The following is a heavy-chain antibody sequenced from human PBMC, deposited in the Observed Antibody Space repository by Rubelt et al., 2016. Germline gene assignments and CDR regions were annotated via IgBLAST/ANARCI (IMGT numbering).Heavy chain of an antibody. J-gene: IGHJ4*02. CDR1: GFTFSSYA. Sequence: VQLVESGGGVVQPGRSLRLSCAASGFTFSSYAMHWVRQAPGKGLEWVSGISGGGASTYYADSVKGRFTISRDNSKNTLYLQMNSLRAEDTAVYYCAKGNLQLWSHTDYWGQGTLVTVSS. V-gene: IGHV3-23*04. D-gene: IGHD5-18*01. CDR2: ISGGGAST. CDR3: AKGNLQLWSHTDY.